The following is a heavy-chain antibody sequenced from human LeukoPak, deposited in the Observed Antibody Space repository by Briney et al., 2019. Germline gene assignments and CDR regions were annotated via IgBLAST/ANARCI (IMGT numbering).Heavy chain of an antibody. CDR3: ARQPPYYYGMDV. CDR2: MYTSGST. V-gene: IGHV4-4*07. Sequence: SETLSLTCAVSGGSISSNYWSWIRQPAGKGLEWVGRMYTSGSTNYNPSLKRRVSISLDTSKNQFSLKLNSVTAADTAVYYCARQPPYYYGMDVWGRGTTVTVCS. J-gene: IGHJ6*02. CDR1: GGSISSNY.